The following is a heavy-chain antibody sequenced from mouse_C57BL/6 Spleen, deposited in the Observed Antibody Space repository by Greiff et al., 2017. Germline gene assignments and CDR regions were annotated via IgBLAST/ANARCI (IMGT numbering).Heavy chain of an antibody. J-gene: IGHJ4*01. CDR2: ISSGSSTI. Sequence: EVKLMESGGGLVKPGGSLKLSCAASGFTFRDYGMHWVRQAPEKGLEWVAYISSGSSTIYYADTVKGRFTISRDNAKNTLFLQMTSLRSEDTAMYYCARPDDYYAMDYWGQGTSVTVSS. CDR3: ARPDDYYAMDY. V-gene: IGHV5-17*01. CDR1: GFTFRDYG.